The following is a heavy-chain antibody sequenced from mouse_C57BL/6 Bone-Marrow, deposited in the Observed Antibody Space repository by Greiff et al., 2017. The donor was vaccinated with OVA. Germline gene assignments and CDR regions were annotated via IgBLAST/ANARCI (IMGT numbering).Heavy chain of an antibody. CDR3: AGDTGYDTMEY. V-gene: IGHV12-3*01. Sequence: VQLQESGPGLVKPSQSLFLTCSITGFPITSGYYWIWIRQSPGKPLEWMGYITHSGETFYNPSLQSPISITRETSKNQFFLQLNSVTTEDTAMCYSAGDTGYDTMEYWGQGTSVTVSP. J-gene: IGHJ4*01. CDR1: GFPITSGYY. CDR2: ITHSGET.